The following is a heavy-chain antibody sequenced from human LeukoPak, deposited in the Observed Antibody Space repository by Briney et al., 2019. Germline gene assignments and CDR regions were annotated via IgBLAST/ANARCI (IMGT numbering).Heavy chain of an antibody. D-gene: IGHD6-6*01. CDR2: IYYSGST. CDR3: ARGSYSSSSDY. J-gene: IGHJ4*02. Sequence: SETLSLTCTVSGGSISSGGYYWSWIRQHPGKGLEWIGYIYYSGSTYYNPSLKSRVTISVDTSKNQFSLKLSSVTAADTAVYYCARGSYSSSSDYWGQGTLVTVSS. V-gene: IGHV4-31*03. CDR1: GGSISSGGYY.